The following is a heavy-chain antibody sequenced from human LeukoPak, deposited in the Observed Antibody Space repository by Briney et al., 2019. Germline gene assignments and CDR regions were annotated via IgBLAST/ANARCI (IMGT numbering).Heavy chain of an antibody. Sequence: GGSLRLSCAASGFTFSNAWMSWVRQAPGKGLEWVGRIKSKTDGGTTDYAAPVKGRFTISRDDSKNTLYLQMNSLRAEDTAVYYCARDITELERLFDYWGQGTLVTVSS. CDR2: IKSKTDGGTT. V-gene: IGHV3-15*01. CDR1: GFTFSNAW. D-gene: IGHD1-1*01. CDR3: ARDITELERLFDY. J-gene: IGHJ4*02.